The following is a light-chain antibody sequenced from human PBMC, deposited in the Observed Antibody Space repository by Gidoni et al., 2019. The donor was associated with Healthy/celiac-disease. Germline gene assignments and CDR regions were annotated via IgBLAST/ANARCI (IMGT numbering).Light chain of an antibody. Sequence: IVFTQSPATLSSSLGKRATLSCRASQSVSSYLAWYQQKPGQAPRLLIYDASNRATGIPARFSGSGSGTDFTLTISSLEPEDFAVYYCQQRSNWPATFGQGTKVEIK. CDR1: QSVSSY. J-gene: IGKJ1*01. CDR2: DAS. CDR3: QQRSNWPAT. V-gene: IGKV3-11*01.